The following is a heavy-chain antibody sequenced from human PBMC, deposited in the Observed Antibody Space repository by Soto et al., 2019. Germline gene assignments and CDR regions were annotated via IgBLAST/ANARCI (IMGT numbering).Heavy chain of an antibody. Sequence: ASVKVSCKASGYTFTSYGISWVRQAPGQGLEWMGWISAYNGNTNYAQKLQGRVTMTTDTSTSTAYMELRSLRSDDPAVYYCARAGRGGIFVVVEAATPYYYYYRAFGGKGPTVTVSS. CDR2: ISAYNGNT. CDR3: ARAGRGGIFVVVEAATPYYYYYRAF. CDR1: GYTFTSYG. D-gene: IGHD2-15*01. V-gene: IGHV1-18*01. J-gene: IGHJ6*03.